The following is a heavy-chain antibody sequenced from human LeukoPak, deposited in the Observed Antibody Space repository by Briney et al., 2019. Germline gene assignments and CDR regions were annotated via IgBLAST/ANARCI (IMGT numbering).Heavy chain of an antibody. Sequence: SETLSLTCTVSGGSISSGGYYWSWIRQPPGKGLEWIGYIYHSGSTYYNPSLKSRVTISVDRSKNQFSLKLSSVTAADTAVYYCARVVYQLRAFDIWGQGTMVTVSS. D-gene: IGHD2-2*01. J-gene: IGHJ3*02. CDR3: ARVVYQLRAFDI. CDR1: GGSISSGGYY. CDR2: IYHSGST. V-gene: IGHV4-30-2*01.